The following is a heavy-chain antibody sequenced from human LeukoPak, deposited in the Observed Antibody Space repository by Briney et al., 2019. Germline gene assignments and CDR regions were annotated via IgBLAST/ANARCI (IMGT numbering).Heavy chain of an antibody. D-gene: IGHD3-10*01. V-gene: IGHV3-11*04. CDR3: AKVNYGPPIDY. J-gene: IGHJ4*02. CDR2: ISNSGTTI. Sequence: GGSLRLSCAASGFTFSDHYMSWIRQAPGKGLEWLSYISNSGTTIQYADSVKGRFTISRDNSKNTLYLQMNSLRAEDTAVYYCAKVNYGPPIDYWGQGTLVTFSS. CDR1: GFTFSDHY.